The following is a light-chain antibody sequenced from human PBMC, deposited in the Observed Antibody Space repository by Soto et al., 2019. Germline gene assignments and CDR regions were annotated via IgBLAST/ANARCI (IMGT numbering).Light chain of an antibody. CDR3: QQYNSYSGT. V-gene: IGKV1-5*03. CDR1: QSISSW. Sequence: DIQMTQSPSTLSASVGDRVTITCRASQSISSWLAWYQQKPGKAPKLLIYKASSLESGVPSGFSGSGSGTEFTLTISSLQPDDFATYYCQQYNSYSGTFGQGTKVEIK. CDR2: KAS. J-gene: IGKJ1*01.